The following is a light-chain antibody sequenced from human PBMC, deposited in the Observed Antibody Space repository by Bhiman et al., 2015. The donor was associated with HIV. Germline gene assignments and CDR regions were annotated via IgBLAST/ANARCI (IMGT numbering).Light chain of an antibody. CDR1: SSDVGGYNY. V-gene: IGLV2-14*03. CDR3: QAWDSSTVV. J-gene: IGLJ1*01. Sequence: QSALTQPASVSGSPGQSITISCTGTSSDVGGYNYVSWYQQHPGKAPKLMIYDVTKRPSGVSNRFSGSNSGNTATLTISGTQAMDEADYYCQAWDSSTVVFGTGTKVTVL. CDR2: DVT.